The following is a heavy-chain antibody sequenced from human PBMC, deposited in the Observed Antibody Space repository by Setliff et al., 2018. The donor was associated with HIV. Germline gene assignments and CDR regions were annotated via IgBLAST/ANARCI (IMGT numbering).Heavy chain of an antibody. CDR3: AHRLSYYDTSGYYSYYFDY. CDR2: LYWNDDK. CDR1: GFSLSTSEVG. D-gene: IGHD3-22*01. V-gene: IGHV2-5*01. J-gene: IGHJ4*02. Sequence: GSGPTLVNPPQTLTLTCTFSGFSLSTSEVGVGWIRQPPGKALEWLALLYWNDDKRYSPSLKSRLTITKDTSKNQVVLTMTNMDPVDTATYYCAHRLSYYDTSGYYSYYFDYWGQGTLVTVSS.